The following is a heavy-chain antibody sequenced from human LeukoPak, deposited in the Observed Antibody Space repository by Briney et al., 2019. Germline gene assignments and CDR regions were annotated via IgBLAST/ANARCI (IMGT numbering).Heavy chain of an antibody. V-gene: IGHV4-39*01. CDR3: KTTATTGSNWFDP. Sequence: SETLSLTCTVSGGSISSSSYYWGWIRQPPGKGLEWIGSIYYSGSTYYNPSLKSRVTISVDTSKNQFSLKLSSVTAADTAVYYCKTTATTGSNWFDPWGQGTLVTVSS. J-gene: IGHJ5*02. D-gene: IGHD4-17*01. CDR2: IYYSGST. CDR1: GGSISSSSYY.